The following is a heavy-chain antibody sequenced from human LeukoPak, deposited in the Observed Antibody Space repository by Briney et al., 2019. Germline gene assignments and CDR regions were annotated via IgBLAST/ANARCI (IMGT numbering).Heavy chain of an antibody. V-gene: IGHV3-23*01. CDR1: GFTFSAYA. Sequence: TGGSLRLSCAASGFTFSAYAMAWGRQAPGKVLEWVSLISRIGASADYANSVKGRFTISRDNSNNTLYLQMDSLTTEDTAVYYCSKDRGYGDYFEYYYFDSWGQGTLVAVSS. J-gene: IGHJ4*02. CDR3: SKDRGYGDYFEYYYFDS. D-gene: IGHD4-17*01. CDR2: ISRIGASA.